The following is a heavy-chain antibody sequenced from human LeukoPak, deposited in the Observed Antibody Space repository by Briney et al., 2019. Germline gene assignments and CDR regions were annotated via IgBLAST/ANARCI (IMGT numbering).Heavy chain of an antibody. CDR2: IYYSGST. D-gene: IGHD3-10*01. CDR3: ATPITMVRGVIYYYYGMDV. Sequence: YPSETLSLTCTVSGGSISSSSYSWGWIRQPPGRGLEWIGSIYYSGSTYYNPSLKSRVTISVDTSKNQFSLKLSSVTAADTAVYYCATPITMVRGVIYYYYGMDVWGQGTTVTVSS. CDR1: GGSISSSSYS. J-gene: IGHJ6*02. V-gene: IGHV4-39*01.